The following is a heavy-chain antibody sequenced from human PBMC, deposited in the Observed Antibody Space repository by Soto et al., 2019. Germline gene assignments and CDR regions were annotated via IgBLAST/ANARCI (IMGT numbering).Heavy chain of an antibody. J-gene: IGHJ4*02. CDR3: AKEGHDYVWGSYPDY. D-gene: IGHD3-16*02. CDR2: ISYDGSNK. V-gene: IGHV3-30*18. CDR1: GFTFSSYG. Sequence: GGSLRLSCAASGFTFSSYGMHWVRQAPGKGLEWVAAISYDGSNKYYADSVKGRFTISRDNSKNTLYLQMNSLRAEDTAVYYCAKEGHDYVWGSYPDYWGQGTLVTVSS.